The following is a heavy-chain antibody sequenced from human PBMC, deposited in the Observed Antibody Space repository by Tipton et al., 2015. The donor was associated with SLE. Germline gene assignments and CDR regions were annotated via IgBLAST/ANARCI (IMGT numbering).Heavy chain of an antibody. Sequence: TLSLTCAVYGGTSRDYFCGWIRHPPGKGLGWSGEVSHRGTTNYNPSLDSRVTISLDRFNNQFTLKMTSVTAADTAVYYCANQNWNYYFWGQGNLVTVSS. D-gene: IGHD1-7*01. CDR1: GGTSRDYF. CDR3: ANQNWNYYF. CDR2: VSHRGTT. J-gene: IGHJ4*02. V-gene: IGHV4-34*08.